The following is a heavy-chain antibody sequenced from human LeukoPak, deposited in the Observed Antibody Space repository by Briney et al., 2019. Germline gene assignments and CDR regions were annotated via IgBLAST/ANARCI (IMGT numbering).Heavy chain of an antibody. Sequence: SETLSLTCTVSGGSISSYYWSWIRQPAGKGLEWIGRIYTSGSTNCNPSLKSRVTMSVDTSKNQFSLKLSSVTAADTAVYYCARDPRGWQQLVRGAFDIWGQGTMATVSS. V-gene: IGHV4-4*07. CDR3: ARDPRGWQQLVRGAFDI. D-gene: IGHD6-13*01. CDR1: GGSISSYY. CDR2: IYTSGST. J-gene: IGHJ3*02.